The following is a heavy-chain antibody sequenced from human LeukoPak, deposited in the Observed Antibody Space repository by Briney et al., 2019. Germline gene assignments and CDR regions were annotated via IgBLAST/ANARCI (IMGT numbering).Heavy chain of an antibody. CDR1: GGTISGSY. V-gene: IGHV4-59*01. CDR2: SFYGGST. J-gene: IGHJ4*02. CDR3: ARGNYYGSGRFDY. D-gene: IGHD3-10*01. Sequence: PSETLSLTCTVSGGTISGSYWTWIRQPPGKTLEWIGHSFYGGSTNDNPSLKSRLTISVDTSKSRLSLKVISVTAADTAVYYCARGNYYGSGRFDYWGRGTLVTVSS.